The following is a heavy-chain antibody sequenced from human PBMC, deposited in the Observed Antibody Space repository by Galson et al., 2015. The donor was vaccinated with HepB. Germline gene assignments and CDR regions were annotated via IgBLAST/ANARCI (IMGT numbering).Heavy chain of an antibody. D-gene: IGHD3-10*02. Sequence: SVKVSCKASGYTFTGYYMHWVRQAPGQGLEWMGWINPNSGGTNYAQKFQGRVTMTRDTSISTAYMELSRLRSDDTAVYYCARDRAPEGQLTYVLLGPVDYWGQGTLVTVSS. J-gene: IGHJ4*02. V-gene: IGHV1-2*02. CDR2: INPNSGGT. CDR3: ARDRAPEGQLTYVLLGPVDY. CDR1: GYTFTGYY.